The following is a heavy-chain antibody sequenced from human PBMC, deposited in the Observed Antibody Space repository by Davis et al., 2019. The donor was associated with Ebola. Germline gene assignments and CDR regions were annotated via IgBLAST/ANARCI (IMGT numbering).Heavy chain of an antibody. CDR2: IYHSGNT. Sequence: MPSETLSLTCTVSGGSITSYYWTWIRQRPGKRLEWIGYIYHSGNTNYNPSLENRVTISIDASKTKLYLKLSSVTAADTAVYYCATEGLLTATLGNWGQGTLVTVSS. CDR3: ATEGLLTATLGN. J-gene: IGHJ4*02. CDR1: GGSITSYY. V-gene: IGHV4-59*01. D-gene: IGHD7-27*01.